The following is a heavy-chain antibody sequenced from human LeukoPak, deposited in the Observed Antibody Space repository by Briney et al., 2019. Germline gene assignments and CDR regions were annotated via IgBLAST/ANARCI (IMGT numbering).Heavy chain of an antibody. CDR3: ARGSDYDDENWFDP. D-gene: IGHD4-17*01. CDR1: GGSFSGYY. V-gene: IGHV4-34*01. J-gene: IGHJ5*02. CDR2: INHSGST. Sequence: SETLSLTCAVYGGSFSGYYWSWIRQPPGKGLEWIGEINHSGSTNYNPSLKSRVTISVDTSKNQFSLKLSSVTAADTAVYYCARGSDYDDENWFDPWGQGTLVTVSS.